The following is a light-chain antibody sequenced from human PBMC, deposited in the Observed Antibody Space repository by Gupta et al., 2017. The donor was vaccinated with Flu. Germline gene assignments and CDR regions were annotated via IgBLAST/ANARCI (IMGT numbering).Light chain of an antibody. CDR2: WAS. J-gene: IGKJ4*01. CDR3: QQDYHHET. CDR1: QSLLYDGNNKNY. Sequence: DIVVTQSPDSLAVSLGERATINCTSSQSLLYDGNNKNYLAWYQQKPGQPLKLIIYWASTRAWGVAERFSGRGEGKYFTLTSSSRQDEDVAVYYWQQDYHHETFGGGTKVEI. V-gene: IGKV4-1*01.